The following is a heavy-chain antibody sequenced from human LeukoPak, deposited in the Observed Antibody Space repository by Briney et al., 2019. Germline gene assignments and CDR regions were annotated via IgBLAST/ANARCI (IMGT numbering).Heavy chain of an antibody. CDR3: ASHPYCGGDCYSYYFDY. J-gene: IGHJ4*02. CDR2: MNPNSGNT. CDR1: GYTFTSYD. V-gene: IGHV1-8*01. D-gene: IGHD2-21*02. Sequence: ASVKVSCKASGYTFTSYDINWVRQATGQGLEWMGWMNPNSGNTGYAQKFQGRVTMTRNTSISTAYMELSSLRSEDTAVYYCASHPYCGGDCYSYYFDYWGQGTLVTVSS.